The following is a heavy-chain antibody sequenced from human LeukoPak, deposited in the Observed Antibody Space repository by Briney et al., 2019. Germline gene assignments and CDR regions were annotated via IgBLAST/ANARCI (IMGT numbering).Heavy chain of an antibody. J-gene: IGHJ4*02. Sequence: GGSLRLSCAASGFTFSNYAMSWVRQAPGKGLEWVSTISGSGNKTYSADSVKGRFTISRDNSKNTLYLQVNSLRAEDTAVYYCAGSGWGNYWGQGTLVTVSS. CDR1: GFTFSNYA. CDR3: AGSGWGNY. V-gene: IGHV3-23*01. D-gene: IGHD6-19*01. CDR2: ISGSGNKT.